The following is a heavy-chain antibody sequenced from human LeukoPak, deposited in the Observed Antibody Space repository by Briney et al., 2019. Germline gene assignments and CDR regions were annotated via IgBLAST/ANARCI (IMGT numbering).Heavy chain of an antibody. V-gene: IGHV3-23*01. CDR1: GFTFSSYA. CDR3: ARDRGIGEAFDI. J-gene: IGHJ3*02. D-gene: IGHD2-15*01. Sequence: GGSLRLSCAASGFTFSSYAMSWVRQAPGKGLEWVSTVSGSAGSTYYADSVKGRFTVSRDNSKNTLYLQMNSLRAEDTAVYYCARDRGIGEAFDIWGQGTMVTVSS. CDR2: VSGSAGST.